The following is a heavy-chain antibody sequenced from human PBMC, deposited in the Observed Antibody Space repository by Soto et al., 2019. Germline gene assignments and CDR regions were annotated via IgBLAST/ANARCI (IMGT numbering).Heavy chain of an antibody. V-gene: IGHV3-74*01. Sequence: GGSLRLSCGASGFTFTNFWMHWVRQVPGKGLVWVSRIDTSGTSTSYADSVKGRFTISRDNAKSTVTLQMNSLRAEDTGVYYCARDSWCFDAWSQGSLVTVSS. CDR1: GFTFTNFW. CDR2: IDTSGTST. CDR3: ARDSWCFDA. J-gene: IGHJ4*02. D-gene: IGHD2-8*01.